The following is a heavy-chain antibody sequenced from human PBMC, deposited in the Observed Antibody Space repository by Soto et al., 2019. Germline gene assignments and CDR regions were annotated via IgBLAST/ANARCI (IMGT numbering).Heavy chain of an antibody. CDR3: AKDQRWGGSPIDC. V-gene: IGHV3-23*01. Sequence: GGSLRLSCSASGFTFSSYALSWVRQAPGKGLEWVSATSGSGSGTYYADSVKGRFTISRDNSINTLHLQMNSLRADDTAVYYCAKDQRWGGSPIDCWGLGTLVTSPQ. J-gene: IGHJ4*02. D-gene: IGHD2-15*01. CDR1: GFTFSSYA. CDR2: TSGSGSGT.